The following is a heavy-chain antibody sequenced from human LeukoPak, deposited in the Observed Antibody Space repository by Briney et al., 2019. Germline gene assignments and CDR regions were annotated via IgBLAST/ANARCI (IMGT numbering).Heavy chain of an antibody. Sequence: SETLSLTCTVSGGSISSGGYYWSWIRQHPGKGLEWIGYIYYSGSTYYNPSLKSRATISVDTSKNQFSLKLSSVTAADTAVYYCARDGTKEYYFHYWGQGTLVTVSS. CDR3: ARDGTKEYYFHY. D-gene: IGHD1-26*01. J-gene: IGHJ4*02. V-gene: IGHV4-31*03. CDR2: IYYSGST. CDR1: GGSISSGGYY.